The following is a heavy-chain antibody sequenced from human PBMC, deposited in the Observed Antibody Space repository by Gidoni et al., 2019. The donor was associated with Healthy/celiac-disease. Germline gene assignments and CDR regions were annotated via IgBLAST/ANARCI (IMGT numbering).Heavy chain of an antibody. D-gene: IGHD3-3*01. CDR1: GYTFTSYG. CDR3: AREAYDFWSGYWAD. J-gene: IGHJ4*02. V-gene: IGHV1-18*01. CDR2: VSAYNGNT. Sequence: QVQLAHSGAEVTQPGASAKVSCKASGYTFTSYGIRWVRQAAEQGLEWMGWVSAYNGNTNYAQKLKGRVTMTTDTSTSTADMELRSLRSDDTAVYYCAREAYDFWSGYWADWGQGTLVTVSS.